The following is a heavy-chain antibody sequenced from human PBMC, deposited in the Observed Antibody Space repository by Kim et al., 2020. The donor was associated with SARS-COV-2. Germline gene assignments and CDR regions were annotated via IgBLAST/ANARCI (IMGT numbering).Heavy chain of an antibody. CDR3: ARDSFVLRFFV. CDR2: I. D-gene: IGHD3-3*01. Sequence: IYYAGSVKGRFTISRDNAKNSLYLQMNSLRAEDTAVYYCARDSFVLRFFVWGQGTLVTVSS. V-gene: IGHV3-11*01. J-gene: IGHJ4*02.